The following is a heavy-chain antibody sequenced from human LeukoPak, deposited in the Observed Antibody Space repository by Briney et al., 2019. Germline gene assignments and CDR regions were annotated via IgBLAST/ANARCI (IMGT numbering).Heavy chain of an antibody. Sequence: PSETLSLTCAVYGGSFSGYYWSWIRQPPGKGLEWIGEINHSGSTNYNPSLKSRVTISVDTSKNQFSLKLSSVTAADTAVYYCARAYCGGDCSTIHNWFDPWGQGTLVTVSS. D-gene: IGHD2-21*02. CDR3: ARAYCGGDCSTIHNWFDP. J-gene: IGHJ5*02. V-gene: IGHV4-34*01. CDR1: GGSFSGYY. CDR2: INHSGST.